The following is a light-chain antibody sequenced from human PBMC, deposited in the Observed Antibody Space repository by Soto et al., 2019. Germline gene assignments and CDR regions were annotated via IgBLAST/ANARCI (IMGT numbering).Light chain of an antibody. V-gene: IGLV1-40*01. CDR2: GNS. CDR1: SSNIGAGYD. CDR3: QSYDSSLSGYV. Sequence: SVRTQPPSGSGVAGESVSIFYTGSSSNIGAGYDVHWYQQLPGKAPKLLIYGNSNRPSGVPDRFSGSKSGTSASLAITGLQAEDEADYYCQSYDSSLSGYVFGTGTKVTVL. J-gene: IGLJ1*01.